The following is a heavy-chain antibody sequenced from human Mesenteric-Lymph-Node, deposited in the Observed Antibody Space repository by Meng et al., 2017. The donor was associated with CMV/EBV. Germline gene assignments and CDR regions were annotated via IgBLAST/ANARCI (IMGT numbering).Heavy chain of an antibody. Sequence: GESLKISCAASGFTFGSYGMSWVRQAPGKGLEWVSYISARSVTIYYADSVKGRFTISRDNAKNSLYLQMNSLRAEDTAVYYCVRGDIVLVPTELLFWGQGTLVTVSS. CDR3: VRGDIVLVPTELLF. CDR1: GFTFGSYG. D-gene: IGHD2-2*01. J-gene: IGHJ4*02. CDR2: ISARSVTI. V-gene: IGHV3-48*04.